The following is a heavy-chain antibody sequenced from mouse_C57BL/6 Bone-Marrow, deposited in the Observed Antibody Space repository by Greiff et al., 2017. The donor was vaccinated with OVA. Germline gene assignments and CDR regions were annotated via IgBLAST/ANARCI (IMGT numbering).Heavy chain of an antibody. Sequence: QVHVKQPGAELVRPGSSVKLSCKASGYTFTSYWMDWVKQRPGQGLEWIGNIYPSDSETHYNQKFKDKATLTVDKSSSTAYMQLSSLTSEDSAVYYCARSILGFDYWGQGTTLTVSS. CDR3: ARSILGFDY. V-gene: IGHV1-61*01. CDR2: IYPSDSET. D-gene: IGHD4-1*01. J-gene: IGHJ2*01. CDR1: GYTFTSYW.